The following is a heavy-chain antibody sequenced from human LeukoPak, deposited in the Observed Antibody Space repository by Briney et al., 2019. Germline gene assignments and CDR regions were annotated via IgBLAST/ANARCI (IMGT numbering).Heavy chain of an antibody. V-gene: IGHV1-2*02. Sequence: ASVKVSCKASGYTFTSYYMHWVRQAPGQGLEWMGWINPNSGGTNYAQKFQGRVTMTRDTSISTAYMELSRLRSDDTAVYYCARDRSYQLLYQTNAFDIWGQETMVTVSS. CDR3: ARDRSYQLLYQTNAFDI. J-gene: IGHJ3*02. CDR2: INPNSGGT. CDR1: GYTFTSYY. D-gene: IGHD2-2*02.